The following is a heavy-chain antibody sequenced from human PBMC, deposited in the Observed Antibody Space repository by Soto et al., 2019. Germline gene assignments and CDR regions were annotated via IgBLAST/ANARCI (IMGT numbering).Heavy chain of an antibody. D-gene: IGHD2-15*01. CDR1: GYTFTSYG. J-gene: IGHJ2*01. V-gene: IGHV1-18*01. Sequence: ASVKVSCKASGYTFTSYGISCVRQAPGQRLERMGWISAYNGNTNYAQKLQGTVTMTTDTTTSTAYMELRSLISDDTAVYYCARVLVVVAATSPYWYFDLWGRGTLVTVSS. CDR3: ARVLVVVAATSPYWYFDL. CDR2: ISAYNGNT.